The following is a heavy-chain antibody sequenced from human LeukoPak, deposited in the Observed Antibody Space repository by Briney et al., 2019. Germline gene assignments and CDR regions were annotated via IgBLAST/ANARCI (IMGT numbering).Heavy chain of an antibody. CDR2: ISAYNGNT. D-gene: IGHD1-26*01. CDR1: GYTFTSYG. J-gene: IGHJ6*02. V-gene: IGHV1-18*01. Sequence: ASVKVSCKASGYTFTSYGISWVRQAPGQGLEWMGWISAYNGNTNYAQKIQGRVTMTTDTSTSTAYMELRSLRSDDTAVYYCARDSLGWELPERYGMDVWGQGTTVTV. CDR3: ARDSLGWELPERYGMDV.